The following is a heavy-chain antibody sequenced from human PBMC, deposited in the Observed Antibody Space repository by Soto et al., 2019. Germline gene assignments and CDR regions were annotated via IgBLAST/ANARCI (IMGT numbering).Heavy chain of an antibody. V-gene: IGHV1-69*01. Sequence: QVQLVQSGAEVKKPGSSVKVSCKASGGTFSSYAISWVRQAPGQGLEWMGGIIPIFGTANYAQKFQGRVTITADESTSTAYMELSSLRSEDTAVYYCARDFGTTYCGGDCYMNWFDPWGQGTLVTVSS. CDR1: GGTFSSYA. CDR3: ARDFGTTYCGGDCYMNWFDP. CDR2: IIPIFGTA. D-gene: IGHD2-21*02. J-gene: IGHJ5*02.